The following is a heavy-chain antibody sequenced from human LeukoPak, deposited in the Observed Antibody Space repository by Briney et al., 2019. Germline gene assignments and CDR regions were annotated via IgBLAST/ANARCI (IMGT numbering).Heavy chain of an antibody. J-gene: IGHJ4*02. CDR2: ISWNSGSI. D-gene: IGHD4-17*01. Sequence: PGRSLRLSCAASGFTFDDYAMHWVRQAPGKGLEWVSGISWNSGSIGYADSVKGRFTISRDNAKNSLYLQMNSLRAEDTALYYCAKDIRGDYRSLYYWGQGTLVTVPS. V-gene: IGHV3-9*01. CDR1: GFTFDDYA. CDR3: AKDIRGDYRSLYY.